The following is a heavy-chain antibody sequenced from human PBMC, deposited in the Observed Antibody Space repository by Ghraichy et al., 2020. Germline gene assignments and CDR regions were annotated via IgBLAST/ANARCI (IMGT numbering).Heavy chain of an antibody. CDR1: GFTFSSYW. CDR2: IKQDGSEK. J-gene: IGHJ6*02. CDR3: ARDDYGDYVLSYYYYGMDV. Sequence: GSLRLSCAASGFTFSSYWMSWVRQAPGKGLEWVANIKQDGSEKYYVDSVKSRFTISRDNAKNSLYLQMNSLRAEDTAVYYCARDDYGDYVLSYYYYGMDVWGQGTTVTVSS. V-gene: IGHV3-7*01. D-gene: IGHD4-17*01.